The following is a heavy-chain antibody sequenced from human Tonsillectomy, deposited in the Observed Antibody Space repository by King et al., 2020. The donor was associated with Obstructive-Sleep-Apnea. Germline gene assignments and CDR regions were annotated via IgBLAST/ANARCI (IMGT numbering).Heavy chain of an antibody. V-gene: IGHV4-30-4*01. CDR2: IYHSGST. CDR1: GGSINSGDYY. Sequence: QLQESGPGLVKPSQTLSLTCTVSGGSINSGDYYWTWIRQPPGKGLERIGFIYHSGSTYFNPSLRSRVTVSIDTSRNQFSLNLNSVTAADTAVYFCARWRGGSGNIDYWGQGILVTVSS. D-gene: IGHD3-10*01. CDR3: ARWRGGSGNIDY. J-gene: IGHJ4*02.